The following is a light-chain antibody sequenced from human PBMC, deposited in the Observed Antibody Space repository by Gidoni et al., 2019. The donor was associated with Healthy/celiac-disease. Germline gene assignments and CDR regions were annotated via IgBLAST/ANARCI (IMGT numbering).Light chain of an antibody. CDR1: SSDVGGYNY. V-gene: IGLV2-14*03. Sequence: SPGQSITISCTGTSSDVGGYNYVSWYQQHPGKAPKLMIYDVSNRPSGVSNRFSGSKSGNTASLTISGLQAEDEADYYCSSYTSSSTLGVFGTGTKVTVL. J-gene: IGLJ1*01. CDR3: SSYTSSSTLGV. CDR2: DVS.